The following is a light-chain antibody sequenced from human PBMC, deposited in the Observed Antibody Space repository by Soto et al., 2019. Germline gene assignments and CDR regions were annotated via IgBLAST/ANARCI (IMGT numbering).Light chain of an antibody. J-gene: IGLJ1*01. CDR1: NGDVGAYKP. CDR2: DVS. Sequence: SVLPQPASVSVSPGQSITISCTGTNGDVGAYKPVSWYQHHPGKAPKLMIYDVSYRPSGVSNRFSGSQSGNTASLTISGLQPEDESDYYCSSSTTRGTRVFGTGTKVTVL. V-gene: IGLV2-14*03. CDR3: SSSTTRGTRV.